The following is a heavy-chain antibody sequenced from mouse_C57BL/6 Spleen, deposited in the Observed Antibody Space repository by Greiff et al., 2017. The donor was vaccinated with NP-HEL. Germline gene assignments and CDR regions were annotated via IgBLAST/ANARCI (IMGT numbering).Heavy chain of an antibody. CDR3: ARRATMITRNYIDY. CDR2: IDPSDSYT. Sequence: VQLQQPGAELVMPGASVKLSCKASGYTFTSYWMHWVKQRPGQGLEWIGEIDPSDSYTNYNQKFKGKSTLTVDKSSSTAYMQLSSLTSEDSAVYDYARRATMITRNYIDYWGQGTTLTVSS. CDR1: GYTFTSYW. J-gene: IGHJ2*01. V-gene: IGHV1-69*01. D-gene: IGHD2-4*01.